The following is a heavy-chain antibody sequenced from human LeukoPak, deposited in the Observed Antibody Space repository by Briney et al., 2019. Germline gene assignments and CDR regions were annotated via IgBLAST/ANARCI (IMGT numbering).Heavy chain of an antibody. D-gene: IGHD3-22*01. V-gene: IGHV4-39*01. Sequence: PSETLSLTCTVSGGSINRSSYYWGWIRQSLGKGLEWIGNIFYSGSTYYNSSLKSRFTISVYTSKNQFSLKLNSVTAADTAVYYCARSDYDDTSAFDYWGQGTLVTVSS. CDR2: IFYSGST. J-gene: IGHJ4*02. CDR1: GGSINRSSYY. CDR3: ARSDYDDTSAFDY.